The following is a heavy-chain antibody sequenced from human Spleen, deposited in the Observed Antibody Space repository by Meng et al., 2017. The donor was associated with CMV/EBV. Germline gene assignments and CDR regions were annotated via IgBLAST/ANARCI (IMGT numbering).Heavy chain of an antibody. CDR3: ARRYCSSTSCADYYGMDV. J-gene: IGHJ6*02. CDR1: GFTVSSNY. CDR2: IYSGGST. D-gene: IGHD2-2*01. Sequence: LSLTCAASGFTVSSNYMSWVRQAPGKGLEWVSVIYSGGSTYYADSVKGRFTISRDNSKNTLYLQMNSLRAEDTAVYYCARRYCSSTSCADYYGMDVWGQGTTVTVSS. V-gene: IGHV3-53*01.